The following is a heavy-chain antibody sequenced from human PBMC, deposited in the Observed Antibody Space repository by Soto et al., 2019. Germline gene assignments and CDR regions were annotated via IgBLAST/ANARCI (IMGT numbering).Heavy chain of an antibody. Sequence: GASVKVSCKASGYTFTSYYMHWVRQAPGQGLEWMGIINPSGGSTSYAQKFQGRVTMTRDTSTSTAYMELRSLRSDDTAVYYCARDLTSYYYGSAPSGQGAFDIWGQGTMVTVSS. D-gene: IGHD3-10*01. V-gene: IGHV1-46*01. CDR1: GYTFTSYY. CDR3: ARDLTSYYYGSAPSGQGAFDI. J-gene: IGHJ3*02. CDR2: INPSGGST.